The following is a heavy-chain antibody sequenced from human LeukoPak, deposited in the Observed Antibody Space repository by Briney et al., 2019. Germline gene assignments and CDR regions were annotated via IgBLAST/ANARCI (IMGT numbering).Heavy chain of an antibody. CDR2: IYHSGST. V-gene: IGHV4-38-2*02. D-gene: IGHD5-24*01. CDR1: GYSISSGYY. Sequence: SETLSLTCTVSGYSISSGYYWGWIRQPPGKGLEWIGSIYHSGSTYYNPSLKSRVTISVDTSKNQFSLKLSSVTAADTAVYYCARGRVEMATIVDYWGQGTLVTVSS. CDR3: ARGRVEMATIVDY. J-gene: IGHJ4*02.